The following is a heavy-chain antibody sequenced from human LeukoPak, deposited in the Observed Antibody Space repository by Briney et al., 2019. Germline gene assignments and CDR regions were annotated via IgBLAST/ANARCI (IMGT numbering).Heavy chain of an antibody. V-gene: IGHV3-23*01. CDR1: GFTFNSYI. Sequence: GSLRLSCLASGFTFNSYIMTWVRQAPGKGLEWVSGIRGSGGRTFYGDSVKGRFTISRDNSKNTLFLEMKGLRVDDTALYYCAMIGGTTGPFDAWGQGTLVTVSS. J-gene: IGHJ4*02. D-gene: IGHD1-7*01. CDR2: IRGSGGRT. CDR3: AMIGGTTGPFDA.